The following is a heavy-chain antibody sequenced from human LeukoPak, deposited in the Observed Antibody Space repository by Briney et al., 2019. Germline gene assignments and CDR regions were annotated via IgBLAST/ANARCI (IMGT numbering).Heavy chain of an antibody. CDR1: GYTFTSYG. V-gene: IGHV1-2*02. Sequence: ASVKVSCKASGYTFTSYGISWVRQAPGQGLEWMGWINPNSGGTNYAQKFQGRVTMTRDTSISTAYMELSRLRSDDTAVYYCGYSIRAGGAFDIWGQGTMVTVSS. D-gene: IGHD3-10*01. CDR3: GYSIRAGGAFDI. J-gene: IGHJ3*02. CDR2: INPNSGGT.